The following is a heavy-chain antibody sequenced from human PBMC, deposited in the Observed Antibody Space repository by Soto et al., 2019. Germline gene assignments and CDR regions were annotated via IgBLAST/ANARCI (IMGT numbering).Heavy chain of an antibody. CDR2: ISGSGGST. CDR3: VKESCSGSCSFPWGSHAY. Sequence: SLRLCCAASGFTFSSYAMSWDRQAPGQGLEWITNISGSGGSTTYADSVKGRFTISRDNSKSTLYMQVNSLRAEDTAVYYCVKESCSGSCSFPWGSHAYRGQGTFVTVS. CDR1: GFTFSSYA. V-gene: IGHV3-23*01. D-gene: IGHD3-10*01. J-gene: IGHJ4*02.